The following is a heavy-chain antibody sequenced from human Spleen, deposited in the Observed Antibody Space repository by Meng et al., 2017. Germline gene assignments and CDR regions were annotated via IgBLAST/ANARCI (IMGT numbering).Heavy chain of an antibody. CDR1: GFTFSSYT. D-gene: IGHD3-16*01. Sequence: GESLKISCAASGFTFSSYTMNWVRQAPGEGLEWVSAISGSGGSTYYADSVKGRFTISRDNSKNTLYLQMSSLRAEDTAVYYCARKPYTSSCIYWGQGTLVTVSS. CDR3: ARKPYTSSCIY. V-gene: IGHV3-23*01. J-gene: IGHJ4*02. CDR2: ISGSGGST.